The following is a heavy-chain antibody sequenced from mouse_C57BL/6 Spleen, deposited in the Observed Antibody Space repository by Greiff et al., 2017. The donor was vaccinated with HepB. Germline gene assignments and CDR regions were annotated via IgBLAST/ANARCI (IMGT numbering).Heavy chain of an antibody. CDR3: ARDGGLWAWFAY. CDR2: ISDGGSYT. V-gene: IGHV5-4*01. D-gene: IGHD1-1*02. CDR1: GFTFSSYA. J-gene: IGHJ3*01. Sequence: EVKLVESGGGLVKPGGSLKLSCAASGFTFSSYAMSWVRQTPEKRLEWVATISDGGSYTYYPDNVKGRFTISRDNAKNNLYLQMSHLKSEDTAMYYCARDGGLWAWFAYWGQGTLVTVSA.